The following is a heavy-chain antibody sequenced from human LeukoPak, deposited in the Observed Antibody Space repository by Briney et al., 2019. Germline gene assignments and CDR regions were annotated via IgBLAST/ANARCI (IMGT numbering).Heavy chain of an antibody. V-gene: IGHV3-23*01. Sequence: GGSLRLSCAASGFTFSSYAMSWVRQAPGRGLEWVSAISGSGGSTYYADSVKGRFTISRDNSKNTLYLQMNSLRAEDTAVYYCAANGESTNWHWNYWGQGTLVSVSS. J-gene: IGHJ4*01. CDR2: ISGSGGST. D-gene: IGHD1-7*01. CDR3: AANGESTNWHWNY. CDR1: GFTFSSYA.